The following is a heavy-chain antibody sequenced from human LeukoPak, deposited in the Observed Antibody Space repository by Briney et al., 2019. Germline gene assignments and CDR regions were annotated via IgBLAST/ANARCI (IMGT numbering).Heavy chain of an antibody. V-gene: IGHV4-61*02. CDR3: ARVRYDHGDYRQVVFDY. CDR2: IYASGST. Sequence: SQTLSLTCTVSGGSISSGSYYWSWIRQPAGKGLEWIGRIYASGSTNYNPSLKSRATISIDTSKNQFSLKLSSVTAADTAVYYCARVRYDHGDYRQVVFDYWGQGTLVTVSS. D-gene: IGHD4-17*01. J-gene: IGHJ4*02. CDR1: GGSISSGSYY.